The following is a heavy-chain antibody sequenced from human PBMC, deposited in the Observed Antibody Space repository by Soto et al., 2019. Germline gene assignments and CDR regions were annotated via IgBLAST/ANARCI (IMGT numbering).Heavy chain of an antibody. Sequence: QITLKESGPTLVQPTQTLTLTCTFSGLSLSTSGLDVAWIRQPPGKALEWLALLYWDDDKRYSPSLKNRLAITKGTSKNRVVLTLTSMDPWDTATYYCSHIRPYDDSPEYFFDYWGQGTLVTVSS. CDR3: SHIRPYDDSPEYFFDY. D-gene: IGHD3-16*01. CDR2: LYWDDDK. V-gene: IGHV2-5*02. CDR1: GLSLSTSGLD. J-gene: IGHJ4*02.